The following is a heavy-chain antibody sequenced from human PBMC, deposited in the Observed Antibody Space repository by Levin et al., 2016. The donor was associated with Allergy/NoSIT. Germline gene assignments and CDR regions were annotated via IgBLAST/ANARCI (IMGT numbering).Heavy chain of an antibody. V-gene: IGHV1-2*06. CDR1: GYTFTGYY. CDR2: INPNSGGT. D-gene: IGHD3/OR15-3a*01. Sequence: ASVKVSCKASGYTFTGYYMHWVRQAPGQGLEWMGRINPNSGGTNYAQKFQGRVTMTRDTSISTAYMELSRLRSDDTAVYYCARDRGRWTLSLGYWGQGTLVTVSS. CDR3: ARDRGRWTLSLGY. J-gene: IGHJ4*02.